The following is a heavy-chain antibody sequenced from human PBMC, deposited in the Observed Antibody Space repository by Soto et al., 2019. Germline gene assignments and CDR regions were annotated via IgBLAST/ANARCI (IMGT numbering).Heavy chain of an antibody. Sequence: SETLSLTCAVSGGSISSSNWWSWVRQPPGKGLEWIGEIYHSGSTNYNPSLKSRVTISVDKSKNQFPLKLSSVTAADTAVYYCARGYSRGYYYYGMDVWGQGTTVTVSS. CDR3: ARGYSRGYYYYGMDV. D-gene: IGHD4-4*01. J-gene: IGHJ6*02. CDR1: GGSISSSNW. CDR2: IYHSGST. V-gene: IGHV4-4*02.